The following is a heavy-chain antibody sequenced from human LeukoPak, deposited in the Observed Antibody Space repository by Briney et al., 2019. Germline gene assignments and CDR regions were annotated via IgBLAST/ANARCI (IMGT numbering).Heavy chain of an antibody. CDR3: ARATVVSPNY. CDR2: ISSSSTTI. V-gene: IGHV3-48*04. J-gene: IGHJ4*02. D-gene: IGHD4-23*01. CDR1: GFTFSSYS. Sequence: QAGGSLRLSCAASGFTFSSYSMNWVRQAPGKGLEWVSYISSSSTTIYYADSVKGRFTISRDNAKNSLYLQMNSLRAEDTAVYYCARATVVSPNYWGQGTLVTVSS.